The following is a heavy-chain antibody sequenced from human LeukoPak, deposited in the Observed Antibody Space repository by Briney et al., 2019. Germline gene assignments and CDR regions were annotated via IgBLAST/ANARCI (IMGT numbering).Heavy chain of an antibody. CDR3: ARGSREADFDY. J-gene: IGHJ4*02. D-gene: IGHD1-26*01. CDR2: IWDDGSNE. V-gene: IGHV3-33*01. Sequence: GGSLRLSCAASGFTFSSYAMHWVRQAPGKGLEWVAVIWDDGSNEYYADSAKGRFTIFRDNSKTMLYLQMNSLRAEDTAVYYCARGSREADFDYWGQGTLVTVSS. CDR1: GFTFSSYA.